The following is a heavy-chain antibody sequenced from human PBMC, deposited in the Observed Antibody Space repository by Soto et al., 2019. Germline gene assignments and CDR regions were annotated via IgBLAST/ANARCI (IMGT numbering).Heavy chain of an antibody. CDR3: AKDRVLEATIDYYYGMDV. D-gene: IGHD5-12*01. V-gene: IGHV3-23*01. J-gene: IGHJ6*02. CDR2: ISGSGGST. Sequence: EVQLLESGGGLVQPGGSLRLSCAASGFTFSSYAMSWVRQAPGKGLEWVSAISGSGGSTYYADSVKGRFTISRDNSKNTLYLQMHSLRAEDTAVYYCAKDRVLEATIDYYYGMDVWGQGTTVTVSS. CDR1: GFTFSSYA.